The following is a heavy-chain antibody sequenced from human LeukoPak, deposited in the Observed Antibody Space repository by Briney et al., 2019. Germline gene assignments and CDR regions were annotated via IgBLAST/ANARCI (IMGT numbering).Heavy chain of an antibody. CDR2: IRYDGSNK. Sequence: PGGSLRLSCAASGFTFSSYGMHWVLQAPGKGLEWVAFIRYDGSNKYYGDSVKGRFTISRDNSKNTLYLQMNSLRAEDTAVYYCAPDRGYYTSGSYYLDYWGQGTLVTVSS. CDR3: APDRGYYTSGSYYLDY. CDR1: GFTFSSYG. D-gene: IGHD3-10*01. J-gene: IGHJ4*02. V-gene: IGHV3-30*02.